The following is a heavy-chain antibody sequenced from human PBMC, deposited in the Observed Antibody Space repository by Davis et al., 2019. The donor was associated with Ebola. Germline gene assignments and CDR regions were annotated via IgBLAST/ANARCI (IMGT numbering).Heavy chain of an antibody. CDR3: ARVAGNGYFDY. D-gene: IGHD3-22*01. V-gene: IGHV4-59*08. CDR1: GGSISFYY. J-gene: IGHJ4*02. CDR2: IYYSGST. Sequence: PSETLSLTCTVSGGSISFYYWSWIRQPPGKGLEWIGYIYYSGSTNYNPSLKSRVTISVDTSKNQFSLKLSSVTAADTAVYYCARVAGNGYFDYWGQGTLVTVSS.